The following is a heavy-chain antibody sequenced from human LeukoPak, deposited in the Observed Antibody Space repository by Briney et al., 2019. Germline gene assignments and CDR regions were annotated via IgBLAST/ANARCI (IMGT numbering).Heavy chain of an antibody. V-gene: IGHV1-8*03. J-gene: IGHJ3*02. D-gene: IGHD3-10*01. Sequence: GASVTVSFKASGYTFTTYEIHWVRQATGQGLEWMGWMNPNSGNTAYVQKFQGRLTFTRTNAINTAYMELSSLRSEDTAVYYCARCTVLPEALDAFDIWGQGTMVTVSS. CDR1: GYTFTTYE. CDR2: MNPNSGNT. CDR3: ARCTVLPEALDAFDI.